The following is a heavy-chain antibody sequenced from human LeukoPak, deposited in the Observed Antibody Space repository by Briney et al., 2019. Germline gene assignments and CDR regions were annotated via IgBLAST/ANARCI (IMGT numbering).Heavy chain of an antibody. Sequence: PGGSLRLSCTASGVTFSSHVMSWVRQAPGKGLEWVSTISGGGGSTHYADSVTGRFSISRDNSKSTLYLQMHSLRAEDTAVYYCAKDPGSGWYVFDPGGQGTLVTVPS. J-gene: IGHJ5*02. CDR3: AKDPGSGWYVFDP. V-gene: IGHV3-23*01. D-gene: IGHD6-19*01. CDR2: ISGGGGST. CDR1: GVTFSSHV.